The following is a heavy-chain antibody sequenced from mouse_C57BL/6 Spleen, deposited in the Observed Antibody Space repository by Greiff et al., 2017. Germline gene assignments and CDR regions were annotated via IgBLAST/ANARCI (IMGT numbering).Heavy chain of an antibody. D-gene: IGHD2-4*01. Sequence: EVKLVESGGDLVKPGGSLKLSCAASGFTFSSYGMSWVRQTPDKRLEWVATISSGGSYTYYPDSVKGRFTMSRDNAKNTLYLQVSSLKSEDTAMYYCARRGDYDGYWDFAVWGTGTTVTVSA. J-gene: IGHJ1*03. CDR1: GFTFSSYG. CDR2: ISSGGSYT. CDR3: ARRGDYDGYWDFAV. V-gene: IGHV5-6*02.